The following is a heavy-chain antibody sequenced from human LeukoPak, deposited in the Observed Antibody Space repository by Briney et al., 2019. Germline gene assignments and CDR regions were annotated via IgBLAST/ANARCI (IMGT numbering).Heavy chain of an antibody. Sequence: TGGSLRLPCAASGFTFSSYGMHWVRQAPGKGLEWVAVIWYDGSNKYYADSVKGRFTISRDNSKNTLYLQMNSLRAEDTAVYYCARATAMVPKHYFDYWGQGTLVTVSS. V-gene: IGHV3-33*08. J-gene: IGHJ4*02. CDR3: ARATAMVPKHYFDY. CDR1: GFTFSSYG. CDR2: IWYDGSNK. D-gene: IGHD5-18*01.